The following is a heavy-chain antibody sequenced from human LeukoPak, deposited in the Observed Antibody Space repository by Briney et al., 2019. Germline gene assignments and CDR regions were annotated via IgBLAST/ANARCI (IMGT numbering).Heavy chain of an antibody. D-gene: IGHD7-27*01. CDR1: GGSISSGGYS. CDR2: IYYSGST. J-gene: IGHJ6*02. V-gene: IGHV4-30-4*07. CDR3: ARDGDTYYGMDV. Sequence: PSQTLSLTCAVSGGSISSGGYSWSWIRQPPGKGLEWIGYIYYSGSTNYNPSLKSRVTISVDTSKNQFSLKLSSVTAADTAVYYCARDGDTYYGMDVWGQGTTVTVSS.